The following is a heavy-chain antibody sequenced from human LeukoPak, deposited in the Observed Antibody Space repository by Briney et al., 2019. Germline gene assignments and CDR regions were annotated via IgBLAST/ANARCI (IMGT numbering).Heavy chain of an antibody. V-gene: IGHV3-11*04. CDR1: GFTFSDYY. D-gene: IGHD3-16*01. J-gene: IGHJ4*02. Sequence: GGSLRLSCAASGFTFSDYYMSWIRQAPGKGLEWVSHISSSGNPIYYADSVKGRFTISRDNAKNSLYLQMNSLRAEDTAVYYCARKTLFGAFFDYWGQGTLVPVSS. CDR3: ARKTLFGAFFDY. CDR2: ISSSGNPI.